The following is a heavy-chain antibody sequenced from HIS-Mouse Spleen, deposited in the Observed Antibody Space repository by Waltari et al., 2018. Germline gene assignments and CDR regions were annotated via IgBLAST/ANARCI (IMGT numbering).Heavy chain of an antibody. CDR1: GCSISRSSYY. CDR2: IYYSGST. Sequence: QLQLQESGPGLVKPSETLSLTCTVSGCSISRSSYYWGWIRQPPGQGGGWIGSIYYSGSTYYNPSLKSRVTISVDTSKNQFSLKLSSVTAADTAVYYCAREIPYSSSWYDWYFDLWGRGTLVTVSS. J-gene: IGHJ2*01. D-gene: IGHD6-13*01. V-gene: IGHV4-39*07. CDR3: AREIPYSSSWYDWYFDL.